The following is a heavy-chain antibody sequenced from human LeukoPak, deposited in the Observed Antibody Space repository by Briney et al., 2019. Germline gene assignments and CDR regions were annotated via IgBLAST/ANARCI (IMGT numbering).Heavy chain of an antibody. CDR2: IYYSGST. CDR3: ARDKGERWLAEYYYYGMDV. CDR1: GGSISSYY. J-gene: IGHJ6*02. D-gene: IGHD6-19*01. Sequence: PSETLSLTCTVSGGSISSYYWSWIRQPPGKGLEWIGYIYYSGSTNYNPSLKSRVTISVDTSKNQFSLKLSSVTAADTAVYYCARDKGERWLAEYYYYGMDVWGQGTTVTVSS. V-gene: IGHV4-59*01.